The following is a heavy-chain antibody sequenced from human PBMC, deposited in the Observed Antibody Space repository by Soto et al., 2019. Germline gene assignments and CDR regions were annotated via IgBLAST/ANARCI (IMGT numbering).Heavy chain of an antibody. Sequence: GASVKVSCKTSGGTFSSYAISWVRQAPGQGLEWMGGIIPIFGTANYAQKFQGRVTITADEPTSTAYMELSSLRSEDTAVYYCARGDTVVTTSDAFHIWGQATMVTV. CDR1: GGTFSSYA. CDR3: ARGDTVVTTSDAFHI. CDR2: IIPIFGTA. V-gene: IGHV1-69*13. D-gene: IGHD2-15*01. J-gene: IGHJ3*02.